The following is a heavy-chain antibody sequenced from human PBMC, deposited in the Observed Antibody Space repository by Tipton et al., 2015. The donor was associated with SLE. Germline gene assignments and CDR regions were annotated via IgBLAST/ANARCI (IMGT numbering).Heavy chain of an antibody. D-gene: IGHD6-6*01. CDR1: SGSISSSSHY. J-gene: IGHJ3*01. Sequence: LRLSCTVSSGSISSSSHYWGWIRQPPGKGLEWIGNISYSGNTYYNPSLKSRLTMSVDTSKNQFSLRLSSVTAADTAVYYCARGEDSTSPAGGAFDVWGLGTLVTVSS. CDR3: ARGEDSTSPAGGAFDV. V-gene: IGHV4-39*02. CDR2: ISYSGNT.